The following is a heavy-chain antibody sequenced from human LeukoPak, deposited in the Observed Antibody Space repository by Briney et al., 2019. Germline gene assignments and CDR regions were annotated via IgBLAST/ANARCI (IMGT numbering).Heavy chain of an antibody. D-gene: IGHD2-2*01. V-gene: IGHV4-34*01. CDR2: ISPSGST. CDR3: ARGDVGGHCSSTSCYGFRAFDI. Sequence: SETLSLTCAVHGGSFSGYYWTWIRQPPGKGLEWIGEISPSGSTNYNPSLKSRLTISVDTSKNQFSLRLSSVTAADRAVYYCARGDVGGHCSSTSCYGFRAFDIWGQGTMVTVSS. J-gene: IGHJ3*02. CDR1: GGSFSGYY.